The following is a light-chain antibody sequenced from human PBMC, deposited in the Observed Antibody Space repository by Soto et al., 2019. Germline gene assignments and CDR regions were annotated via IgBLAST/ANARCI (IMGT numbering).Light chain of an antibody. CDR1: QSVSSY. CDR3: QQRSNWPRIT. CDR2: DAS. J-gene: IGKJ4*01. V-gene: IGKV3-11*01. Sequence: EIVLTQSPATLSLSPGERATLSRRASQSVSSYLAWYQQKPGQAPRLLIYDASNRATGIPARFSGSGSGTDFTLTISSLEPEDFAVYYCQQRSNWPRITFGGGTKVDIK.